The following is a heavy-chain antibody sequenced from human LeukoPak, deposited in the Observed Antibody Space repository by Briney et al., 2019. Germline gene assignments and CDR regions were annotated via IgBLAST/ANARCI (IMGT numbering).Heavy chain of an antibody. J-gene: IGHJ4*02. CDR2: ISYDGSNK. V-gene: IGHV3-30*19. Sequence: GGSLRLSCAASGFIFSSYGMHWVRQAPGKGLEWVAVISYDGSNKYYADSVKGRFTISRDNSKNTLYLQMNSLRAEDTAVYYCAKINDYHDYWGQGTLVTVSS. CDR3: AKINDYHDY. CDR1: GFIFSSYG.